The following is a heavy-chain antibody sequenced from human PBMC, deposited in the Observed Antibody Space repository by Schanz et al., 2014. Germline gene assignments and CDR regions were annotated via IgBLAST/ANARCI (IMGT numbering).Heavy chain of an antibody. D-gene: IGHD5-12*01. CDR1: GFNFSDHH. Sequence: QVQLVESGGGLVKPGGSLRLSCATSGFNFSDHHMTWIRQAPGKGLEWVSYIGNSGDPIHYADSVKGRFTISRDNSENTLFLEMNSLRLEDTAVYYCARDDGGGYNQIDYWGQGALVTVSS. V-gene: IGHV3-11*04. CDR2: IGNSGDPI. J-gene: IGHJ4*02. CDR3: ARDDGGGYNQIDY.